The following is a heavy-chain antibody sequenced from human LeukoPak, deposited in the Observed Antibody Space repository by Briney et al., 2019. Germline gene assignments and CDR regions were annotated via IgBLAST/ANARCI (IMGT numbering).Heavy chain of an antibody. CDR3: AREHTYYYDSSCWFDP. D-gene: IGHD3-22*01. J-gene: IGHJ5*02. CDR1: GYTFTSYY. CDR2: INPSGGST. Sequence: ASVKVSCKASGYTFTSYYMHWVRQAPGQGLEWMGIINPSGGSTSYAQKFQDRVTMTRDTSTSTVYMELSSLRSEDTAVYYCAREHTYYYDSSCWFDPWGQGTLVTVSS. V-gene: IGHV1-46*01.